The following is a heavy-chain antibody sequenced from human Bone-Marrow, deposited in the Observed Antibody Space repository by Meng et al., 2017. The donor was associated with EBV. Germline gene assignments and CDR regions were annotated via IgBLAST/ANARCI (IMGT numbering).Heavy chain of an antibody. D-gene: IGHD2-21*01. V-gene: IGHV3-30*18. CDR1: GFTFSDYY. CDR3: AKGPGIVVVKY. J-gene: IGHJ4*02. CDR2: ISYDGSNK. Sequence: VRVVESGGGLVKPGGSLRLSCAASGFTFSDYYMSWIRQAPGKGLEWVAVISYDGSNKYYADSVKGRFTISRDNSKNTLYLQMNSLRAEDTAVYYCAKGPGIVVVKYWGQGTLVTVSS.